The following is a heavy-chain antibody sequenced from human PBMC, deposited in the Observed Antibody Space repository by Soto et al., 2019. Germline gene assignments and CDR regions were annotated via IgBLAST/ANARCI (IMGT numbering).Heavy chain of an antibody. J-gene: IGHJ4*02. V-gene: IGHV3-43*01. CDR3: ANDKGTSTILDY. D-gene: IGHD3-9*01. CDR2: ISWDGGST. CDR1: GFTFDDHT. Sequence: GGSLRLSCAASGFTFDDHTMHWVRQAPGKGLEWLSLISWDGGSTYFADSVKGRFTISRDNSKNSLYLHMSSLRTEDTAWYYCANDKGTSTILDYWGQATLVTVYS.